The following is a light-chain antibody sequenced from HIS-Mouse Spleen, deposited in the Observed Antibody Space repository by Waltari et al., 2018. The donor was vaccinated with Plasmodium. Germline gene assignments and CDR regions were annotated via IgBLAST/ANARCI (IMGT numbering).Light chain of an antibody. CDR2: DFS. CDR3: REYTSSSTDG. J-gene: IGLJ1*01. V-gene: IGLV2-14*03. Sequence: QSALTQPAAVSGSPGRSITISCTGTTSDVGGYHYVSWYEQHPAKAATLMVYDFSNRCEWMCSRFCGCKLCNTDTLIIYEFLSEDEDDYCCREYTSSSTDGFESGTKVTVL. CDR1: TSDVGGYHY.